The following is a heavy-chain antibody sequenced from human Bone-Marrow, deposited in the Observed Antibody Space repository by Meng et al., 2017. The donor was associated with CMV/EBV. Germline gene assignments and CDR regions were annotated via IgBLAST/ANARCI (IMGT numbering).Heavy chain of an antibody. CDR3: ARTPWDYGGNSYYFDY. CDR1: GGSISSYY. J-gene: IGHJ4*02. D-gene: IGHD4-23*01. Sequence: SETLSLTCTVSGGSISSYYWSWIRQPPGKGLEWIGYIYYSGSTNYNPSLKSRVTISVDTSKNQFSLKLSSVTAADTAVYYCARTPWDYGGNSYYFDYWGQGTLVTFSS. CDR2: IYYSGST. V-gene: IGHV4-59*01.